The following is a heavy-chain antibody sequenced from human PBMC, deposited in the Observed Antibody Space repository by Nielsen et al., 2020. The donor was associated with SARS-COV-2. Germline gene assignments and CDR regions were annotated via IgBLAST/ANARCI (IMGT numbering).Heavy chain of an antibody. CDR2: ISAYNGNT. D-gene: IGHD3-10*01. CDR3: ARAALLWFGEANWFDP. V-gene: IGHV1-18*04. Sequence: ASVKVSCKASGYTFTSYGISWVRQAPGQGLEWMGWISAYNGNTNYAQKLQGRVTMTTDTSTSTAYMGLRSLRSDDTAVYYCARAALLWFGEANWFDPWGQGTLVTVSS. CDR1: GYTFTSYG. J-gene: IGHJ5*02.